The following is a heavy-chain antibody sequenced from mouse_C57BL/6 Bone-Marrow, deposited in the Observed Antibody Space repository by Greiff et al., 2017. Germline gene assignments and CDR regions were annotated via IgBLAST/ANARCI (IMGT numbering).Heavy chain of an antibody. Sequence: EVNVVESGGDLVKPGGSLKLSCAASGFTFSSYGMSWVRQTPDKRLEWVATISSGGSYTYYPDSVKGRFTISRDNAKNTLYLQMSSLKSEDTAMYYCARHSPYYYGSSAWFAYWGQGTLVTVSA. V-gene: IGHV5-6*01. CDR1: GFTFSSYG. CDR2: ISSGGSYT. CDR3: ARHSPYYYGSSAWFAY. D-gene: IGHD1-1*01. J-gene: IGHJ3*01.